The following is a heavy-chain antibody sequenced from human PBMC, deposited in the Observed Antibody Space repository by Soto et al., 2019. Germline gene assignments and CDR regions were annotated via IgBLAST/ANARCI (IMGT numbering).Heavy chain of an antibody. Sequence: ASVKVSCKVSGYTLTELSMHWVRQAPGKGLEWMGGFDPEDGETIYAQKFQGRVTMTEDTSTDTAYMELSSLRSEDTAVYYCATRNNHGSGSYYYMDVWGKGTTVTVSS. V-gene: IGHV1-24*01. CDR1: GYTLTELS. CDR2: FDPEDGET. J-gene: IGHJ6*03. D-gene: IGHD3-10*01. CDR3: ATRNNHGSGSYYYMDV.